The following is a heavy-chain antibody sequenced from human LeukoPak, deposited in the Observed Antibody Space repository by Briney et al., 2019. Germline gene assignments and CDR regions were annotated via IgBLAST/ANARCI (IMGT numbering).Heavy chain of an antibody. CDR2: LSPGGGTI. D-gene: IGHD2-2*01. CDR1: GFTFSDYH. CDR3: AREGEGDIVVVPAAPTNWFDP. Sequence: GGSLRLSCAASGFTFSDYHMNWIRQAPGKGLEWLSYLSPGGGTIYFADSVRGRFTISRDNAKNSLYLQMNSLRAEDTAVYYCAREGEGDIVVVPAAPTNWFDPWGQGTLVTVSS. J-gene: IGHJ5*02. V-gene: IGHV3-11*04.